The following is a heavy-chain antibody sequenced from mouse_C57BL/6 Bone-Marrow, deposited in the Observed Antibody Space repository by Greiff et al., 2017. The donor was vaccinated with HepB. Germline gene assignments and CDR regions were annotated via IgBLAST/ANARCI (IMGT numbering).Heavy chain of an antibody. D-gene: IGHD1-1*01. V-gene: IGHV6-6*01. CDR3: TLITTVVADYAMDY. Sequence: EVKVEESGGGLVQPGGSMKLSCAASGFTFSDAWMDWVRQSPEKGLEWVAEIRNKANNHATYYAESVKGRFTISRDDSKSSVYLQMNSLRAEDTGIYYCTLITTVVADYAMDYWGQGTSVTVSS. CDR2: IRNKANNHAT. J-gene: IGHJ4*01. CDR1: GFTFSDAW.